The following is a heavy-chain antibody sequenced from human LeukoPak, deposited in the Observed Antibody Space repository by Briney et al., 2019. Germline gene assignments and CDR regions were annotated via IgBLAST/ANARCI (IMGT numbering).Heavy chain of an antibody. CDR3: ATGPRYCSSTSWLLGYFQH. CDR2: IIPIFGTA. Sequence: ASVKVSSKASGGTFSSYAISWVRQAPGQGLEWMGGIIPIFGTANYAQKFQGRVTMTEDTSTDTAYMELSSLRSEDTAVYYCATGPRYCSSTSWLLGYFQHWGQGTLVTVSS. V-gene: IGHV1-69*06. D-gene: IGHD2-2*01. J-gene: IGHJ1*01. CDR1: GGTFSSYA.